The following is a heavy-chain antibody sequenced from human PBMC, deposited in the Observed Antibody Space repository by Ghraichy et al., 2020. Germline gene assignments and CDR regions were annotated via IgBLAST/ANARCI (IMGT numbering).Heavy chain of an antibody. Sequence: SETLSLTCTVSRGSMRNYYWSWIRQFPGMGLEWIGHIYSTGAPTYNPSLESRVSISEDTSKNQFFLKLNSVTAADTARYFCARGYQMITFDYWGQGTQVIVSS. J-gene: IGHJ4*02. CDR1: RGSMRNYY. D-gene: IGHD3-16*01. CDR3: ARGYQMITFDY. V-gene: IGHV4-59*01. CDR2: IYSTGAP.